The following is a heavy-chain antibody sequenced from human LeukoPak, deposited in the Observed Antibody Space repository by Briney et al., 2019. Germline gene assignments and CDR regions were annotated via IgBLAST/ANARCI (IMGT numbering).Heavy chain of an antibody. CDR3: ARKPYQLLSFDY. CDR2: IWYDGSNK. J-gene: IGHJ4*02. CDR1: GFTFSSYG. V-gene: IGHV3-33*01. Sequence: GGSLRLSCAASGFTFSSYGMHWVRQAPGKGLEWVAVIWYDGSNKYYADSVKGRFTISGDNSKNTLYLQMNSLRAEDTAVYYCARKPYQLLSFDYWGQGTLVTVSS. D-gene: IGHD2-2*01.